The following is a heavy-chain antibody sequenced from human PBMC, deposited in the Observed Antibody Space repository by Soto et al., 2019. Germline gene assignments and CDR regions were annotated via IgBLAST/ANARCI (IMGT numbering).Heavy chain of an antibody. CDR1: GFTFSSCS. CDR2: ISGSGDTK. V-gene: IGHV3-23*01. CDR3: ARAPGFDSSGYYFLDY. D-gene: IGHD3-22*01. J-gene: IGHJ4*02. Sequence: GGSLRLSCASSGFTFSSCSMNWVRQAPGKGLEWVSFISGSGDTKYYADSVKGRFTISRDNSKNTLYLQMNSLRAEDTAVYYCARAPGFDSSGYYFLDYWGQGTLVTVSS.